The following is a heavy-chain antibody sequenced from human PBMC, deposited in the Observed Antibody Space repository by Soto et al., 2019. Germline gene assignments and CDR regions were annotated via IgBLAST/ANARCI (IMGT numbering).Heavy chain of an antibody. CDR1: GYTFTSYG. D-gene: IGHD2-15*01. J-gene: IGHJ6*02. V-gene: IGHV1-18*04. Sequence: AASVKVSCKASGYTFTSYGISWVRQAPGQGLEWMGWISAYNGNTNYAQKLQGRVTMTTDTSTSTAYMELRSLRSDDTAVYYCARIGYCSGGSCYHYYYYYGMDVWGQGTTVTVSS. CDR3: ARIGYCSGGSCYHYYYYYGMDV. CDR2: ISAYNGNT.